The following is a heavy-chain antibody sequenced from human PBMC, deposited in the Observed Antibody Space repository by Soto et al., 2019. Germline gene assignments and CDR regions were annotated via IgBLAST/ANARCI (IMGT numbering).Heavy chain of an antibody. J-gene: IGHJ6*03. Sequence: ASVKVSCKASGGTFSSYAISWVRQAPGQGLEWMGGIIPIFGTANYAQKFQGRVTITADESTSTAYMELSSLRSEDTAVYYCARVFGTVPAARDYYYYYMDVWGKGTTVTVSS. CDR3: ARVFGTVPAARDYYYYYMDV. D-gene: IGHD2-2*01. V-gene: IGHV1-69*13. CDR1: GGTFSSYA. CDR2: IIPIFGTA.